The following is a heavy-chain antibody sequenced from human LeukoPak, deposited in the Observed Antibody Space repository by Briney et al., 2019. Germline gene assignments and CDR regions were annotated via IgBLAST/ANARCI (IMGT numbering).Heavy chain of an antibody. Sequence: ASVKVSCKASGYTFTSYDINWVRQAPGQGLEWMGWINPNSGGTDYAQKFQGRVTMTRDTSISTAYMELRSLRSDDTAVYYCARVVHYYDSSGYYRGYFDYWGQGTLVTVSS. CDR3: ARVVHYYDSSGYYRGYFDY. J-gene: IGHJ4*02. V-gene: IGHV1-2*02. CDR1: GYTFTSYD. D-gene: IGHD3-22*01. CDR2: INPNSGGT.